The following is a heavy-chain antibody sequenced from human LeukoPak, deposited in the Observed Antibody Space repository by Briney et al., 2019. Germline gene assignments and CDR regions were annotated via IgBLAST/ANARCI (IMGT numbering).Heavy chain of an antibody. J-gene: IGHJ5*02. V-gene: IGHV1-18*01. D-gene: IGHD2-2*01. CDR2: ISAYNGNT. CDR1: GYTFTSYG. CDR3: ARVHDCSSTSCSNWFDP. Sequence: GASVKVSCKASGYTFTSYGISWVRQAPGQGLEWMGWISAYNGNTNYAQKLQGRVTMTTDTSTSTAYMELRSLRSDDTAVYYCARVHDCSSTSCSNWFDPWGQGTLVTVSS.